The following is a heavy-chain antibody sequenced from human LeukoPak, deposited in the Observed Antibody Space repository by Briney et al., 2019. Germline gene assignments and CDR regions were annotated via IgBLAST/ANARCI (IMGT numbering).Heavy chain of an antibody. D-gene: IGHD6-19*01. CDR3: AQSSGWYYFDY. V-gene: IGHV3-23*01. Sequence: GGSLRLSCAASGFTFSSYAMSWVRQAPGKGLEWVSAISGSGGSTYYADSVKGRFTISRDNSKNTLYLQMNCLRAEDTAVYYCAQSSGWYYFDYWGQGTLVTVSS. CDR2: ISGSGGST. CDR1: GFTFSSYA. J-gene: IGHJ4*02.